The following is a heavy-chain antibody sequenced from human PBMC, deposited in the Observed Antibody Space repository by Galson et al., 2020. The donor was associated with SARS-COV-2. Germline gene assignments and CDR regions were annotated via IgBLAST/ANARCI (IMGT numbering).Heavy chain of an antibody. V-gene: IGHV1-69*13. Sequence: SVKVSCKSSGGTFSSYRISWVRQAPRQGLEWMGGIMPIFKTAKYAQNFQGRVTLTADVSTSTAYMELSSLTSEDTAVYYCAREPGIAVAGTWYFDYWGQGTPVTVSS. CDR2: IMPIFKTA. CDR3: AREPGIAVAGTWYFDY. CDR1: GGTFSSYR. D-gene: IGHD6-19*01. J-gene: IGHJ4*02.